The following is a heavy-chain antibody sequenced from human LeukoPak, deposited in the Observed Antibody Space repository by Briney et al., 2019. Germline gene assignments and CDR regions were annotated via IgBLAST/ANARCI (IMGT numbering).Heavy chain of an antibody. CDR2: ITAGGGTT. CDR1: GFTFSSYA. V-gene: IGHV3-23*01. J-gene: IGHJ4*02. D-gene: IGHD4-17*01. CDR3: AKGGSRYGDFYCFDY. Sequence: GGSLRLSCAASGFTFSSYAMAWVRQAPGKGLQWVSTITAGGGTTSYADSVKGRFTISRDNSQNTLYLQMNSLTAEDTAVYYCAKGGSRYGDFYCFDYWGQGTLVTVSS.